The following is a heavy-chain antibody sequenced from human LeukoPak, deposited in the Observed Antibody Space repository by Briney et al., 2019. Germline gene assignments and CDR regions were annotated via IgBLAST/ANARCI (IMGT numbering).Heavy chain of an antibody. J-gene: IGHJ4*02. CDR2: ISYDGSNR. D-gene: IGHD6-19*01. V-gene: IGHV3-30*04. CDR1: GFTFSSYA. CDR3: ARDSSSGGWYRGEFDY. Sequence: PGGSLRLSCAASGFTFSSYAMHWVRQAPGKGLEWVAVISYDGSNRYYADSVKGRFTISRDNSKNTLYLQMNSLRAEDTAVYYCARDSSSGGWYRGEFDYWGQGTLVTVSS.